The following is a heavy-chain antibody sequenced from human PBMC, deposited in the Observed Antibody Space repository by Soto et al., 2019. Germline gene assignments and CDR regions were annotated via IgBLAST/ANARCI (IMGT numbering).Heavy chain of an antibody. D-gene: IGHD5-18*01. CDR2: IYYSGST. CDR1: GVSVNSGNYY. Sequence: PSETLSLTCSVSGVSVNSGNYYWHWIRQPPGKGLEWIGHIYYSGSTNYNPSLKSRVTISVDTSKNQFSLKLSSVTAADTAVYYCARDIRGYSQYFDYWGQGTLVTVSS. J-gene: IGHJ4*02. CDR3: ARDIRGYSQYFDY. V-gene: IGHV4-61*01.